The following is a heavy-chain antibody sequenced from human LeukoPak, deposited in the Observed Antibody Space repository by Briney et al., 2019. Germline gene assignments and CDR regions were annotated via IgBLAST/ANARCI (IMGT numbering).Heavy chain of an antibody. CDR2: INHLGGT. Sequence: SETLSLTCVVYGGSFSNYYWSWIRQPPGKGLEWIGEINHLGGTNYNPSLKSRVNIAADTSKNQFSLKLTSMTAADTAVYYCATRDYWGQGTKVTVSS. CDR1: GGSFSNYY. J-gene: IGHJ4*02. V-gene: IGHV4-34*01. CDR3: ATRDY.